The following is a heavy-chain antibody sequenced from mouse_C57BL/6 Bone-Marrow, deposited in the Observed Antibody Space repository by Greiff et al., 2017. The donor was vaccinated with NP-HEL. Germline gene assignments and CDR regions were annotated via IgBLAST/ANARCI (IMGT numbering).Heavy chain of an antibody. V-gene: IGHV1-63*01. CDR3: ARRGGLRRGAMDY. Sequence: QVQLQQSGAELVRPGTSVKMSCKASGYTFTNYWIGWAKQRPGHGLAWIGDIYPGGGYTNYNEKFKGKATLTADKSSSTAYMQFSSLTSEDSAIYYCARRGGLRRGAMDYWGQGTSVTVSS. J-gene: IGHJ4*01. CDR1: GYTFTNYW. D-gene: IGHD2-2*01. CDR2: IYPGGGYT.